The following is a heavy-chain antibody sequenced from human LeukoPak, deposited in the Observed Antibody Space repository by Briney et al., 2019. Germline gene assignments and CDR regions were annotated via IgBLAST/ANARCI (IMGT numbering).Heavy chain of an antibody. CDR1: GGSISSSSYY. Sequence: PSETLSLTCTVSGGSISSSSYYWGWIRQPPGTGLEWIGSIYYSGSTYYNPSLKSRVTISVDTSKNQFSLKLSSVTAADTAVYYCARARSYLNWFDPWGQGTLVTVSS. CDR2: IYYSGST. CDR3: ARARSYLNWFDP. V-gene: IGHV4-39*07. D-gene: IGHD1-26*01. J-gene: IGHJ5*02.